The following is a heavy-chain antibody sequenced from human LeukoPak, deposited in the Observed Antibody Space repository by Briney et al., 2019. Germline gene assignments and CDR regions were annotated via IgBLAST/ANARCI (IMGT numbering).Heavy chain of an antibody. V-gene: IGHV1-69*13. CDR2: INPVFGTA. J-gene: IGHJ6*02. CDR3: AKTFLTAYDTYFYYYGLDV. CDR1: GDTFSSYV. Sequence: SVKVSCKASGDTFSSYVISWVRQAPGQGLEWMGGINPVFGTAHYAQRFQDRVTITADESTSTAYMELSSLRSEDTAVYYCAKTFLTAYDTYFYYYGLDVWGQGTPVTVSS. D-gene: IGHD3-9*01.